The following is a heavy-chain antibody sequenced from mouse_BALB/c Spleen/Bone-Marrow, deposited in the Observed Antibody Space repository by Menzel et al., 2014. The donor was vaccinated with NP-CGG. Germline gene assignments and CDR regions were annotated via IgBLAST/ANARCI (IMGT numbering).Heavy chain of an antibody. CDR3: ASYVYGYYFDY. CDR2: IDPANGNT. CDR1: GFNIKDTY. D-gene: IGHD2-2*01. J-gene: IGHJ2*01. V-gene: IGHV14-3*02. Sequence: EVQVVESGAELVKPGASVKLSCTASGFNIKDTYMHWVKQRPEQGLEWIGRIDPANGNTKYDPKFQGEASITADTSSNTAYLQLSSLTSEDTAVYYCASYVYGYYFDYWGQGTTLTVSS.